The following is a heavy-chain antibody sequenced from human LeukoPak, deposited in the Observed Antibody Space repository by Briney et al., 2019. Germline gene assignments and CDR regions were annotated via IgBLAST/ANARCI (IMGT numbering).Heavy chain of an antibody. V-gene: IGHV4-59*11. D-gene: IGHD3-3*01. CDR1: GGSISSHY. J-gene: IGHJ4*02. Sequence: PSETLSLTCTVSGGSISSHYWSWIRQPPGKGLEWIGYIYYSGSTNYNPSLKSRVTISVDTSKNQFSLKLSSVTAADTAVYYCARRVARGSPVKSYYFDYWGQGTLVTVSS. CDR2: IYYSGST. CDR3: ARRVARGSPVKSYYFDY.